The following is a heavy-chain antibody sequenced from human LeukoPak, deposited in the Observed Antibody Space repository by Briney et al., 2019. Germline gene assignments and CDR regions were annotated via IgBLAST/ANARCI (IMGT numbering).Heavy chain of an antibody. J-gene: IGHJ3*02. CDR1: GYTFTSYY. CDR3: ARAYPEQQLVRFDI. Sequence: ASVKVSCKASGYTFTSYYMHWVRQAPGQGLEWMGWISAYNGNTNYAQKLQGRVTMTTDTSTSTAYMELRSLRSDDTAVYYCARAYPEQQLVRFDIWGQGTMVTVSS. V-gene: IGHV1-18*04. CDR2: ISAYNGNT. D-gene: IGHD6-13*01.